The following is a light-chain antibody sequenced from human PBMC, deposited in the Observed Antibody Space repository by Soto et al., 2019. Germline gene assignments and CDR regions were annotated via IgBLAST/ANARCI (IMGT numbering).Light chain of an antibody. CDR1: QSVDIY. V-gene: IGKV3-11*01. J-gene: IGKJ3*01. CDR3: QQRALWPPT. CDR2: VAS. Sequence: EIVLTQSPATLSLSPGERATLSFRASQSVDIYLGWFQQKPGQAPRLLIYVASNRATGTPARFSGSGSGTDFTLTISSLEPEDFAVYFCQQRALWPPTFGPGTKVDIK.